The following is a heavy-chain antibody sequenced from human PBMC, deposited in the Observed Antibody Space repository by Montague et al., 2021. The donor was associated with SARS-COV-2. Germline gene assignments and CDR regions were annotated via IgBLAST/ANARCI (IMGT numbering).Heavy chain of an antibody. CDR2: ISSSGGHT. CDR1: GFTFSSYA. Sequence: SLRLSCAASGFTFSSYAMRWVRQVPGKGLEWVSGISSSGGHTTYADSVKGRSTISRDNSKNTLYLQMNSLGAEDTAVYYCAKDRGGNSDWYFDLWGRGTLVIGSS. D-gene: IGHD4-23*01. V-gene: IGHV3-23*01. J-gene: IGHJ2*01. CDR3: AKDRGGNSDWYFDL.